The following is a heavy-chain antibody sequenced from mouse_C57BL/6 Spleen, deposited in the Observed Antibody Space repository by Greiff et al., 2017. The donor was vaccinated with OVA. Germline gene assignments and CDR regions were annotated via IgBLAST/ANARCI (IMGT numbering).Heavy chain of an antibody. Sequence: VQLQQSGAELVKPGASVKLSCTASGFNIKDYYMHWVKQRTEQGLEWIGRIDPEDGETKYAPKFQGKDTITADTSSNTAYLQLSSLTSEDTAVYYCARTGYYEYYFDYWGQGTTLTVSS. J-gene: IGHJ2*01. CDR1: GFNIKDYY. CDR2: IDPEDGET. D-gene: IGHD2-3*01. CDR3: ARTGYYEYYFDY. V-gene: IGHV14-2*01.